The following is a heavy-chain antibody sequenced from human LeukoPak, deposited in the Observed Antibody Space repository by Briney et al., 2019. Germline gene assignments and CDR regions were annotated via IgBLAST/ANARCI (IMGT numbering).Heavy chain of an antibody. CDR1: GFTFSSYG. D-gene: IGHD1-26*01. Sequence: PGRSLRLSCAASGFTFSSYGMHWVRQAPGKGLEWVAVISYDGSNKYYADSVKGRFTISRDNSKNTLYLQMNSLRAEDTAVYYCAKDVRSGSYYDYWGQGTLVTVSS. V-gene: IGHV3-30*18. CDR2: ISYDGSNK. J-gene: IGHJ4*02. CDR3: AKDVRSGSYYDY.